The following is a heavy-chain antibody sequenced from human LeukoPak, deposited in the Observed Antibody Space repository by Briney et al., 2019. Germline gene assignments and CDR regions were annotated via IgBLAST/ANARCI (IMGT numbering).Heavy chain of an antibody. V-gene: IGHV3-11*06. CDR3: ARGKDCSGGICYYFDS. D-gene: IGHD2-15*01. J-gene: IGHJ4*02. CDR2: ISSSSSYT. Sequence: GGSLRLSCAASGFTFSDYYMSWIRQAPGKGLEWLSYISSSSSYTKYADSVKGRFTISRDNAKNSLYLQMNSLGAEDTAVYYCARGKDCSGGICYYFDSWGQGTLVTVSS. CDR1: GFTFSDYY.